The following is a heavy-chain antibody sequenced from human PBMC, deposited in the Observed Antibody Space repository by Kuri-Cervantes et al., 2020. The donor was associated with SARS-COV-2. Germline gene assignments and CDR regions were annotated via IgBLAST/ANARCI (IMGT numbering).Heavy chain of an antibody. D-gene: IGHD5-18*01. V-gene: IGHV1-3*01. CDR3: ARDKGGYSYGRDNWFDP. CDR1: GYTFTSYA. J-gene: IGHJ5*02. Sequence: GESLKISCKGSGYTFTSYAMHWVRQAPGQRLEWMGWINAGNGNTKYSQKFQGRVTITRDTSASTAYMELRSLRSDDTAVYYCARDKGGYSYGRDNWFDPWGQGTLVTVSS. CDR2: INAGNGNT.